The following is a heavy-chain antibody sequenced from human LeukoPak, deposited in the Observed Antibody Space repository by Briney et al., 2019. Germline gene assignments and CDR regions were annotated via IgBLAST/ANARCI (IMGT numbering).Heavy chain of an antibody. CDR2: IYNSGST. CDR1: GGSISGHF. J-gene: IGHJ4*02. V-gene: IGHV4-59*11. CDR3: ATGKASWDF. Sequence: SETLSLTCTVSGGSISGHFWSWIRQPPGKGLEWIGDIYNSGSTKYNPSLKGRVTTSVDTSKNQFSLNLSSVTAADTAVYYCATGKASWDFWGQGTLVTVSS. D-gene: IGHD6-6*01.